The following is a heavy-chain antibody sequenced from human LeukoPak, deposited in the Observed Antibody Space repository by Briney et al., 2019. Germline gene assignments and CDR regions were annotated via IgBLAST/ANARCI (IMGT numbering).Heavy chain of an antibody. Sequence: GGSLRLSCAASGSTFSSYAMSWVRQAPGKGLEWISSITGSGANTFYADSVKGRVTISRDNSENMLHLQVNSLRAEDTAIYYCAKGISSQKIDWFDPWGQGTLVTVSS. V-gene: IGHV3-23*01. CDR2: ITGSGANT. CDR3: AKGISSQKIDWFDP. CDR1: GSTFSSYA. J-gene: IGHJ5*02. D-gene: IGHD2-15*01.